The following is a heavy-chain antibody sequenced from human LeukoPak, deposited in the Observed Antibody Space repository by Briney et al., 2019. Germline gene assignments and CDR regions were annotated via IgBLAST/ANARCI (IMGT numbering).Heavy chain of an antibody. CDR3: AKEHSPYCSGDACYDYFDY. D-gene: IGHD2-15*01. Sequence: GGSLRLSCAASGFTFSRYTMTWVRQAPGKGLEWVSSVTSISSYIYYADSVKGRFTISRDNAKNSLYLQPNSLRAEDTAVHYCAKEHSPYCSGDACYDYFDYWGQGILVTVSS. CDR2: VTSISSYI. V-gene: IGHV3-21*01. CDR1: GFTFSRYT. J-gene: IGHJ4*02.